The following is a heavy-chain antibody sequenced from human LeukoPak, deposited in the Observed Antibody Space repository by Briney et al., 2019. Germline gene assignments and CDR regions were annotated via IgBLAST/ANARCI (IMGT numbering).Heavy chain of an antibody. J-gene: IGHJ4*02. CDR3: ARKVAAPDY. D-gene: IGHD6-19*01. Sequence: GGSLRLSWAASGFTFNNYAMSWVRQAPEKGLQWVSAISGGGVSTYYADSVKGRFTISRDNSKNTLYLQMNSLRAEDTAVYYCARKVAAPDYWGQGTRVTVSS. V-gene: IGHV3-23*01. CDR2: ISGGGVST. CDR1: GFTFNNYA.